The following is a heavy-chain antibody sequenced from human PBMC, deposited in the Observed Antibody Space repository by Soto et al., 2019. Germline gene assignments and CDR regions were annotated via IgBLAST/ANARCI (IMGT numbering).Heavy chain of an antibody. CDR1: GFTFSSYG. Sequence: PGGSLRLSCAASGFTFSSYGMHWVRQAPGKGLEWVAVISYDGSNKYYADSVKGRFTISRDNSKNTLYLQMNSLRAEDTAVYYCAKARIAAAAIYYYYGMDVWCQGTTVTVSS. V-gene: IGHV3-30*18. J-gene: IGHJ6*02. CDR3: AKARIAAAAIYYYYGMDV. D-gene: IGHD6-13*01. CDR2: ISYDGSNK.